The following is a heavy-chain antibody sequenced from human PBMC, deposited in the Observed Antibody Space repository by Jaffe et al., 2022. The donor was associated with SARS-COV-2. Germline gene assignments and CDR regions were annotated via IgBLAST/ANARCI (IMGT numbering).Heavy chain of an antibody. J-gene: IGHJ4*02. CDR2: IFYSGST. CDR1: GGSISSSTYY. CDR3: ARLFAGLRPPDY. Sequence: QLQLQESGPGLVKPSETLSLTCTVSGGSISSSTYYWGWVRQPPGKGLEWIGSIFYSGSTYYNPSLKSRVTISVDTSKKQFSLRLSSVTAADTAVYYCARLFAGLRPPDYWGQGTLVTVSS. V-gene: IGHV4-39*01. D-gene: IGHD4-17*01.